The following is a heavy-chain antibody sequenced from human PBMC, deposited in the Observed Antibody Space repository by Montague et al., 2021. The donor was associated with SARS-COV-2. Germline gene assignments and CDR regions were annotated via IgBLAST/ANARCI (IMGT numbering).Heavy chain of an antibody. CDR1: GSSITNYY. D-gene: IGHD6-25*01. CDR3: ARVFRGQRLAFDF. Sequence: SETLSLTCTVSGSSITNYYWSWIRQAPGKGLEWIAYIYSSGSASYNPSLRSRVTMSVVKSTNQFSLRLNSVTAADTAVYYCARVFRGQRLAFDFWGQGALVIVSS. V-gene: IGHV4-59*12. CDR2: IYSSGSA. J-gene: IGHJ4*02.